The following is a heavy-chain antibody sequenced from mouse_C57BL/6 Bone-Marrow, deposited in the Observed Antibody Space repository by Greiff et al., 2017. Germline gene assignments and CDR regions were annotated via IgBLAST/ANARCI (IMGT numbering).Heavy chain of an antibody. Sequence: VQLQQPGAELVMPGASVKLSCKASGYTFTSYWMHWVKQRPGQGLEWIGEIDPSDSYTNYNQKFKGKSTLTVDKSSSTAYMKLSSLTSEVSAVYYCARGTYYKAYGGQGTLVTVSA. J-gene: IGHJ3*01. D-gene: IGHD2-12*01. CDR3: ARGTYYKAY. V-gene: IGHV1-69*01. CDR1: GYTFTSYW. CDR2: IDPSDSYT.